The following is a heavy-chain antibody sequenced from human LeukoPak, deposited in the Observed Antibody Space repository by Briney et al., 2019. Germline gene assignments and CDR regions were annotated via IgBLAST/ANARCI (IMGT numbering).Heavy chain of an antibody. J-gene: IGHJ4*02. CDR3: AKHIHPIPIHYFDY. V-gene: IGHV3-23*01. CDR1: GFTFSSYG. D-gene: IGHD2-2*02. Sequence: QPGGSLRLSCAASGFTFSSYGMSWVRQAPGKGLEWVSAISGSGGSTYYADSVKGRFTISRDNSKNTLYLQMNSLRAEDTAVYYCAKHIHPIPIHYFDYWGQGTLVTVSS. CDR2: ISGSGGST.